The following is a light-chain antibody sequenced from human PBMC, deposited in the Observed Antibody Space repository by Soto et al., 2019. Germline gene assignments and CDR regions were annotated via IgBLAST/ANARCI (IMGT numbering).Light chain of an antibody. CDR2: EVT. Sequence: QSVLTHLPSASGSPGQSFTISCTGTRSNVGGYDYVSWYQQHPGKAPKLMIYEVTIRPSGVSDRFSGSKSGNTASLTVSGPQAEDETDYYCSSYTGGNPSYVFGTGTKVTVL. CDR1: RSNVGGYDY. J-gene: IGLJ1*01. CDR3: SSYTGGNPSYV. V-gene: IGLV2-8*01.